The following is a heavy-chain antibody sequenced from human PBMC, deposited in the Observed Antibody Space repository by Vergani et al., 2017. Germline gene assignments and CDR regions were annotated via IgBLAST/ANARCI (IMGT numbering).Heavy chain of an antibody. CDR3: ARSDYYYYMDV. J-gene: IGHJ6*03. Sequence: QVQLQESGPGLVKPSETLSLTCTVSGGSTSSYYWSWIRQPPGKGLEWIGYIYYSGSTNYNPSLKSRVTISVDTSKNQFSLKLSSVTAADTAVYYCARSDYYYYMDVWGKGTTVTVSS. CDR1: GGSTSSYY. V-gene: IGHV4-59*01. CDR2: IYYSGST.